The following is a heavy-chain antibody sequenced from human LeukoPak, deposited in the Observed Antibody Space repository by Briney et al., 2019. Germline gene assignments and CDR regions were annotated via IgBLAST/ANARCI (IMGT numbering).Heavy chain of an antibody. CDR3: ARLLGRDYGDYGYYYYGMDV. Sequence: PGGSLRLSCAASGFTVSSNYMSWVRQAPGKGLEWVSVIYSGGSTYYADSVKGRFTISRDNSKDTLYLQMNSLRAEDTAVYYCARLLGRDYGDYGYYYYGMDVWGQGTTVTVSS. D-gene: IGHD4-17*01. V-gene: IGHV3-53*01. CDR2: IYSGGST. J-gene: IGHJ6*02. CDR1: GFTVSSNY.